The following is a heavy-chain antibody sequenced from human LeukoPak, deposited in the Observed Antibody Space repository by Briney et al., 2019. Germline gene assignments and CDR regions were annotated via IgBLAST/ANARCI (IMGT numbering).Heavy chain of an antibody. D-gene: IGHD3-22*01. CDR3: ARALKRYYYDSSGYYAHFDY. CDR2: INHSGST. CDR1: GGSFSGYY. Sequence: SETLSLTCAVYGGSFSGYYWSWIRQPPGKGLEWIGEINHSGSTKYNPSHKSRVTISGDTSKNQFSLKLSSVTAADTAVYYCARALKRYYYDSSGYYAHFDYWGQGTLVTVSS. J-gene: IGHJ4*02. V-gene: IGHV4-34*01.